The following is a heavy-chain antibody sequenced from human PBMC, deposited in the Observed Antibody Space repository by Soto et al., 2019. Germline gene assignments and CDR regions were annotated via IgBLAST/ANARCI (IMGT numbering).Heavy chain of an antibody. CDR2: IYYSGSA. CDR3: ARDRLMATAGTARHYFGLDV. Sequence: SETLSLTCTVSGGSIRSGGYYWSWVRQSPRRGLEWIGNIYYSGSAYYNPSLKSRLTISVDTSKNQFSLNLSSVTASDTAVYYCARDRLMATAGTARHYFGLDVWGQGTTVTVSS. CDR1: GGSIRSGGYY. J-gene: IGHJ6*02. D-gene: IGHD5-18*01. V-gene: IGHV4-31*03.